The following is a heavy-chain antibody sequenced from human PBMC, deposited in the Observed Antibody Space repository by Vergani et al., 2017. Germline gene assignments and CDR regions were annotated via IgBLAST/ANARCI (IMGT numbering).Heavy chain of an antibody. Sequence: QVQLVQSGAEVKKPGASVKVSCKASGYTFTSYYMHWVRQAPGQGLEWMGIINPSGGSTSYAQKFQGRVTMTRDTSTSTVYMELSSLRSEDTAVYYCARGDYAKGGYYYYYDMDVWGQGTTVTVSS. CDR1: GYTFTSYY. CDR3: ARGDYAKGGYYYYYDMDV. V-gene: IGHV1-46*03. J-gene: IGHJ6*02. D-gene: IGHD4-17*01. CDR2: INPSGGST.